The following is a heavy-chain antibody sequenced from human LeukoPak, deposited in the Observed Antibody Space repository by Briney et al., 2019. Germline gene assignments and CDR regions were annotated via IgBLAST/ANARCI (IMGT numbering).Heavy chain of an antibody. CDR1: GGSISSNY. Sequence: SETLSLTCTVSGGSISSNYWSGVRQSAGRGLEWIGRFYISGSTKYNPSLKSRVTMSIDTSKNQFSLKLTSVTAADTAVYYCARDARLHYYFDYWGQGTLVTVSS. D-gene: IGHD4-11*01. V-gene: IGHV4-4*07. CDR2: FYISGST. CDR3: ARDARLHYYFDY. J-gene: IGHJ4*02.